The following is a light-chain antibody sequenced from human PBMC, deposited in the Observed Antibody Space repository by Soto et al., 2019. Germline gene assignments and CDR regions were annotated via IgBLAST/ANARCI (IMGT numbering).Light chain of an antibody. CDR3: QQYYTWPIT. CDR2: HSS. Sequence: IVMTQSPGTLSLSAGDRATLSCRASQSISPHLAWYQQRPGQAPRLLIYHSSTRATGVPTRFSGSGSGTDFTLTISSLQSEDCAIYYCQQYYTWPITFGGGTKVDIK. CDR1: QSISPH. V-gene: IGKV3-15*01. J-gene: IGKJ4*01.